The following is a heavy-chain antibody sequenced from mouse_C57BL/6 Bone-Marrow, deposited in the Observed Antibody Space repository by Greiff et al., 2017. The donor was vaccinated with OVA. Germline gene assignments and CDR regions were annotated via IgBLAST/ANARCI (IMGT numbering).Heavy chain of an antibody. V-gene: IGHV5-17*01. J-gene: IGHJ1*03. CDR1: GFTFSDYG. CDR2: ISSGSSTI. D-gene: IGHD2-14*01. Sequence: EVKLMESGGGLVKPGGSLKLSCAASGFTFSDYGMHWVRQAPGKGLEWVAYISSGSSTINYADTVKGVFTISIDNANTTLFLQMTSLRSEDTAMYYCAREEYEWYFDVWGTGTTVTVSS. CDR3: AREEYEWYFDV.